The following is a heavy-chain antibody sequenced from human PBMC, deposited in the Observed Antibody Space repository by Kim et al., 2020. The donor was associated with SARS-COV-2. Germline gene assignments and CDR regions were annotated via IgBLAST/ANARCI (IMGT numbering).Heavy chain of an antibody. CDR1: GYTLTELS. Sequence: ASVKVSCKVSGYTLTELSMHWVRQAPGKGLEWMGVFDPEDGETIYAQKFQGRVTMTEDTSTDTAYMELSSLRSEDTAVYYCATIVATPGANFDYWGQGTLVTVSS. CDR3: ATIVATPGANFDY. V-gene: IGHV1-24*01. D-gene: IGHD5-12*01. CDR2: FDPEDGET. J-gene: IGHJ4*02.